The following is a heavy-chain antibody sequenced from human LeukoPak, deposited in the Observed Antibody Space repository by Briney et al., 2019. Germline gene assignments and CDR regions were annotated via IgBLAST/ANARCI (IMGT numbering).Heavy chain of an antibody. Sequence: VASVKVSCKASGYTFTCYYMHWVRQAPGQGLEWMGWINPNSGGTNYAQKVQGRVTMTRDTSISTAYMELSRLRSDDTAVYYCARKIAGTLRYWCDPWGQGTLVTVSS. CDR3: ARKIAGTLRYWCDP. CDR1: GYTFTCYY. V-gene: IGHV1-2*02. J-gene: IGHJ5*02. D-gene: IGHD2-15*01. CDR2: INPNSGGT.